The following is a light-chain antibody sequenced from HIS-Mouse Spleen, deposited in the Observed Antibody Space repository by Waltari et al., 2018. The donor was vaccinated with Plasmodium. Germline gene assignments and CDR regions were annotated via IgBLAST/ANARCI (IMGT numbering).Light chain of an antibody. CDR2: WAS. V-gene: IGKV4-1*01. J-gene: IGKJ1*01. Sequence: DIVMTQSPDSLAVSLGERANLNCKSSPSVLYSSNNKNYLAWYQQKPGQPPKLLIYWASTRESGVPDRFSGSGSGTDFTLTISSLQAEDVAVYYCQQYYSTPWTFGQGTKVEIK. CDR1: PSVLYSSNNKNY. CDR3: QQYYSTPWT.